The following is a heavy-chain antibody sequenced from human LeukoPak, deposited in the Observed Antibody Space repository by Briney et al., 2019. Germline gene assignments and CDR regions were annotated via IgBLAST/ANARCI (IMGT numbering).Heavy chain of an antibody. CDR2: INPNSGGT. J-gene: IGHJ3*02. CDR3: ARARLELTGAFDI. D-gene: IGHD1-7*01. V-gene: IGHV1-2*02. CDR1: GYTFTGYY. Sequence: ASVKVSCKASGYTFTGYYMHWVRQAPGQGLEWMGWINPNSGGTNYAQKFQGRVTMTRDTSISTAYMELSRLRSDDTAVYYCARARLELTGAFDIWGQGTMVTVSS.